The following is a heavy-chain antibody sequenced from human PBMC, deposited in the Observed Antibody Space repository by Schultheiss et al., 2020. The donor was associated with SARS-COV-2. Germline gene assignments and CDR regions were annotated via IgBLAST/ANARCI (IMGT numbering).Heavy chain of an antibody. D-gene: IGHD3-10*01. J-gene: IGHJ6*02. CDR2: ISYDGSNK. CDR1: GFTFSSYA. CDR3: ARDSQGSGSYPKNYYYYGMDV. Sequence: GGSLRLSCAASGFTFSSYAMHWVRQAPGKGLEWVAVISYDGSNKYYADSVKGRFTISRDNSKNTLYLQMNSLRAEDTAVYYCARDSQGSGSYPKNYYYYGMDVWGQGTTVTVSS. V-gene: IGHV3-30-3*01.